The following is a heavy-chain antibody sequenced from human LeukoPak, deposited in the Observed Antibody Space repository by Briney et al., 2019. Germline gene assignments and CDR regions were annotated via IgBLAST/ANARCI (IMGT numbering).Heavy chain of an antibody. V-gene: IGHV4-4*07. Sequence: SETLSLTCTVSSGSISSYYWGWIRQPAGKGLEWIGRIYTSGSTNYNPSLKSRVSMSVDTSKNQFSLKLSSVTAADTAVYYCARGVENYSSSSRYYYYYIDVWGKGTTVTVSS. CDR1: SGSISSYY. D-gene: IGHD6-6*01. J-gene: IGHJ6*03. CDR3: ARGVENYSSSSRYYYYYIDV. CDR2: IYTSGST.